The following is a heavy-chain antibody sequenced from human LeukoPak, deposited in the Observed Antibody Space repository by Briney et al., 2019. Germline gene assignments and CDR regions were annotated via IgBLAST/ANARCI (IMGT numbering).Heavy chain of an antibody. CDR2: ISSYNGNT. J-gene: IGHJ6*03. Sequence: ASVKVSCKASGYTFTSYGISGVRQAPGQGLEWMGWISSYNGNTNYAQKLQGRVTMTTDTSTSTAYMELRSLRSDDTAVYYCARVWEGGSYYYYYYMDVWRKGTTVTVSS. V-gene: IGHV1-18*01. D-gene: IGHD1-26*01. CDR1: GYTFTSYG. CDR3: ARVWEGGSYYYYYYMDV.